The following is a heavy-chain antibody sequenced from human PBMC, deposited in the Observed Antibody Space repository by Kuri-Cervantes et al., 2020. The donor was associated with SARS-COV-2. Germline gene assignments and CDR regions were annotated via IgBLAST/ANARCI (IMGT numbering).Heavy chain of an antibody. V-gene: IGHV4-34*01. CDR3: ARHYITRYFDL. J-gene: IGHJ2*01. CDR1: GGSFSGYY. Sequence: SETLSLTCAVYGGSFSGYYWSWIRQPPGKGLEWIGSIYYSGSTYYNPSLKSRVTISVDTSKNQFSLKLSSVTAADTAVYYCARHYITRYFDLWGRGTPVTVSS. CDR2: IYYSGST. D-gene: IGHD2-2*01.